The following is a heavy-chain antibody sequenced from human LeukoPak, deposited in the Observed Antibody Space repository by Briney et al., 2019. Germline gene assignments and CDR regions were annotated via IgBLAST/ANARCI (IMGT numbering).Heavy chain of an antibody. V-gene: IGHV4-31*03. J-gene: IGHJ4*02. CDR2: IYYSGST. CDR1: GGSISSGGYY. CDR3: ARLLQTGIAARHYYFDY. Sequence: SETLSLTCTVSGGSISSGGYYWSWIRQHPGKGLEWIGYIYYSGSTYYNPSLKSRVTISVDTSKNQFSLKLSSVTAADTAVYYCARLLQTGIAARHYYFDYWGQGTLVTVSS. D-gene: IGHD6-6*01.